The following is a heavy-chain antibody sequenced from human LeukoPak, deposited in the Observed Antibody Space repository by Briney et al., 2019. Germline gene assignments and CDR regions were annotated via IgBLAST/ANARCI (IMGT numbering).Heavy chain of an antibody. CDR1: GFTFSSYE. CDR2: ISSSGSTI. D-gene: IGHD3-10*01. J-gene: IGHJ5*02. V-gene: IGHV3-48*03. Sequence: GGSLRLPCAASGFTFSSYEMNWVRQAPGKGLEWVSYISSSGSTIYYADSVKGRFTISRDNAKNSLSLQMNSLRAEDTAVYYCARPLMYYYGSETYFWFDPWGQGTLVTVSS. CDR3: ARPLMYYYGSETYFWFDP.